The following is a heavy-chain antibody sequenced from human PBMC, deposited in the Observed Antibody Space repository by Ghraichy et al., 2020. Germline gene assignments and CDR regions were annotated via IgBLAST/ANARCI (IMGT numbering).Heavy chain of an antibody. Sequence: GGSLRLSCAASGFSFSNYVLTWVRQAPGKGLDWVSTISAGGTTTYYADSVKGRFTISRDNSQNTLYLQMNSLRVEDTAVYYCAKAWGNCSGGTCPSYNWFDPWGQGTLVTVSS. J-gene: IGHJ5*02. V-gene: IGHV3-23*01. CDR1: GFSFSNYV. D-gene: IGHD2-15*01. CDR2: ISAGGTTT. CDR3: AKAWGNCSGGTCPSYNWFDP.